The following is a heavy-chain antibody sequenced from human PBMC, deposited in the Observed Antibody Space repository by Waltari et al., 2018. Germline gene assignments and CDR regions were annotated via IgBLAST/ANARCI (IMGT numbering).Heavy chain of an antibody. CDR1: GGSISSSSYY. D-gene: IGHD3-22*01. CDR2: IYYSGST. Sequence: QLQLQESGPGLVKPSETLSLTCTVSGGSISSSSYYRGWIRQPPGKGLEWIGSIYYSGSTYYNPSLKSRVTISVDTSKNQFSLKLSSVTAADTAVYYCARNYYDSSGYYFGDAFDIWGQGTMVTVSS. CDR3: ARNYYDSSGYYFGDAFDI. V-gene: IGHV4-39*01. J-gene: IGHJ3*02.